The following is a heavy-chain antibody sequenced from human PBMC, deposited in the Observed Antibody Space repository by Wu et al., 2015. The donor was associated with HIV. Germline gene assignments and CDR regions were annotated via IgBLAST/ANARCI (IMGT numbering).Heavy chain of an antibody. D-gene: IGHD3-9*01. Sequence: QVHLVQSGTEVKKPGSSVRLSCKASGGPTSEDSSSTYAMNWVRQAPGQGLEWVGGIIPIFGTTNYAQRFQGRVTVTTDEITDTTYLDLRRLRVDDTAYMEVSSLTSEDTAVYYCARGLRDILTGYYSAFEYWGQGTLVTVSS. V-gene: IGHV1-69*05. J-gene: IGHJ4*02. CDR3: SSLTSEDTAVYYCARGLRDILTGYYSAFEY. CDR2: IIPIFGTT. CDR1: GGPTSEDSSSTYA.